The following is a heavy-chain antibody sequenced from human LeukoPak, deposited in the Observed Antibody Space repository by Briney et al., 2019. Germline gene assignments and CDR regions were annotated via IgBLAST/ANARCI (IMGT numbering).Heavy chain of an antibody. CDR2: ISYSGT. CDR1: GGSISISNYY. D-gene: IGHD1-26*01. J-gene: IGHJ4*02. V-gene: IGHV4-39*01. CDR3: ARRTSNPVGAIDY. Sequence: SETLSLTCTVSGGSISISNYYWGWIRQPPGRGLEWIGSISYSGTYYNPSLKSRLTISVDTSKNHFSLNLRSVTAADTAVYYCARRTSNPVGAIDYWGQGTLVAVSS.